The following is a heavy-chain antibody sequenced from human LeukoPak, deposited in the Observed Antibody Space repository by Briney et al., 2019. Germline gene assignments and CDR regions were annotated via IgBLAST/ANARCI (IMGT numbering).Heavy chain of an antibody. J-gene: IGHJ4*02. D-gene: IGHD2-21*02. CDR2: INPRSGAT. V-gene: IGHV1-2*02. CDR1: GYTLTGFY. CDR3: ARVKREWRLLFYFDY. Sequence: ASVKVSCKASGYTLTGFYIHWVRQVPGQGLEWMGWINPRSGATNYAQTFQDRVTMTRDTSISTAYMQLSRLGFDDTAIYYCARVKREWRLLFYFDYWGQGTLVTVSS.